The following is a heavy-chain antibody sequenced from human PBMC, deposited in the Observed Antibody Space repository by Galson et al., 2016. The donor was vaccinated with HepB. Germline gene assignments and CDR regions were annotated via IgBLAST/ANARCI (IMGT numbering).Heavy chain of an antibody. D-gene: IGHD3-3*01. CDR1: GFTFSSYA. CDR3: AKDLGFLEWLFFDSYYYYGMDV. Sequence: SLRLSCAASGFTFSSYAMSWVRQAPGKGLELVSAISGSGGSTYYADSVKGRFTISRDNSKNTLYLQMNSLRAEDTAVYYCAKDLGFLEWLFFDSYYYYGMDVWGQGTTVTVSS. CDR2: ISGSGGST. J-gene: IGHJ6*02. V-gene: IGHV3-23*01.